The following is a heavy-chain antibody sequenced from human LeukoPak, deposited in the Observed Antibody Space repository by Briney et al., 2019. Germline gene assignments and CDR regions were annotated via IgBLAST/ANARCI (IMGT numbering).Heavy chain of an antibody. V-gene: IGHV1-69*04. D-gene: IGHD6-13*01. J-gene: IGHJ4*02. CDR2: IIPILGIA. Sequence: ASVKVSCKASGGTFSSYAISWVRQAPGQGLEWMGRIIPILGIANYAQKFQERVTITRDMSTSTAYMELSSLRSEDTAVYYCAAGDRAGQQLGGPFDYWGQGTLVTVSS. CDR1: GGTFSSYA. CDR3: AAGDRAGQQLGGPFDY.